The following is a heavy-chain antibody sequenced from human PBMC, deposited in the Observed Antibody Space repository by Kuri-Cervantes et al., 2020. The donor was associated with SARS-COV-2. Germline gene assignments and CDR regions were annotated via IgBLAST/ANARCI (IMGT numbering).Heavy chain of an antibody. J-gene: IGHJ4*02. D-gene: IGHD1-26*01. CDR2: ISGSGGST. CDR1: GFTLSSYA. CDR3: AKVVRGSYDY. Sequence: GESLKISCAASGFTLSSYAMSWVRQAPGKGLEWVSAISGSGGSTYYADSVKGRFTISRDNSKNTLYLQMNSLRAEDTAVYYCAKVVRGSYDYWGQGTLVTVSS. V-gene: IGHV3-23*01.